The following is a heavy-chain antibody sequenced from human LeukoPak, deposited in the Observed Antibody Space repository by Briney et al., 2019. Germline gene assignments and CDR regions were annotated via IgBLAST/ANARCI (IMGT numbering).Heavy chain of an antibody. CDR3: ARVDDSTGYYGAFDI. J-gene: IGHJ3*02. CDR2: TYYRSKWYN. CDR1: GDSVSSNSAA. V-gene: IGHV6-1*01. Sequence: SQTLSLTCAISGDSVSSNSAAWNCIRQSPSRGLEWLGRTYYRSKWYNEYAVSVQSRITINPDTSKNQFFLQLNSVTPEDTAVYYCARVDDSTGYYGAFDIWGQGTMVTVSS. D-gene: IGHD3-22*01.